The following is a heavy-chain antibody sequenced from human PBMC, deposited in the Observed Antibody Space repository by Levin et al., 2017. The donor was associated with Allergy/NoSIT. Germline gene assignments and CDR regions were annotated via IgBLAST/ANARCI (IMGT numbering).Heavy chain of an antibody. J-gene: IGHJ4*02. D-gene: IGHD3-16*01. CDR1: GFTFSSYT. CDR2: ISSSSSYI. CDR3: AREEGGPGFDY. V-gene: IGHV3-21*01. Sequence: GGSLRLSCAASGFTFSSYTIHWVRQAPGKGLEWVSSISSSSSYIYYADSVKGRFTISRDNAKNSLYLQMNSLRAEDTAVYYCAREEGGPGFDYWGQGTLVTVSS.